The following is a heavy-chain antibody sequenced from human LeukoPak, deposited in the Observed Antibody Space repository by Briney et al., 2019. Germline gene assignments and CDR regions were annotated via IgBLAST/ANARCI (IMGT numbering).Heavy chain of an antibody. CDR2: ISSSGSTI. V-gene: IGHV3-48*03. CDR3: ARCGGDSRALDY. J-gene: IGHJ4*02. CDR1: GFTFSTYA. Sequence: TGGSLRLSCAASGFTFSTYAMTWVRQAPGKGLEWVSYISSSGSTIYYADSVKGRFTISRDNAKNSLYLQMNSLRAEDTAVYYCARCGGDSRALDYWGQGTLVTVSS. D-gene: IGHD2-21*02.